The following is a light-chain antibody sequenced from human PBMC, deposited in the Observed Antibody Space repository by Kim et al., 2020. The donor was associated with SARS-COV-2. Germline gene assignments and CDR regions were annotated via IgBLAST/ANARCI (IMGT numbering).Light chain of an antibody. J-gene: IGLJ3*02. Sequence: APGKAATISCGGNDIGTESVHWYQQKPGPAPVLVIYNDTDRPSGIPERFSASNSGNAATLTVSRVEAGDEADYYCQVWDSGSDQWVFGGGTQLTVL. CDR2: NDT. CDR3: QVWDSGSDQWV. CDR1: DIGTES. V-gene: IGLV3-21*04.